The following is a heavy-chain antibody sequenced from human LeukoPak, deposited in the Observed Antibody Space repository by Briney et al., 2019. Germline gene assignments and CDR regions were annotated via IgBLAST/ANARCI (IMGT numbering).Heavy chain of an antibody. CDR2: INYSGST. J-gene: IGHJ4*02. D-gene: IGHD1-26*01. V-gene: IGHV4-34*01. CDR3: ARHDLGATWI. CDR1: GGSFSGYY. Sequence: SETLSLTCAVYGGSFSGYYWSWIRQPPGKGLEWIGEINYSGSTNYNPSLKSRVTILVDTSKNQFSLKLSSVTAADTAVYYCARHDLGATWIWGQGTLVTVSS.